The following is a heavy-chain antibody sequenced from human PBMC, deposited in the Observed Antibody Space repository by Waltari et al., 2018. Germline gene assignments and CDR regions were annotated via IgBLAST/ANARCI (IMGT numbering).Heavy chain of an antibody. D-gene: IGHD4-17*01. V-gene: IGHV5-51*01. Sequence: EVQLEQSGAEVKKPGESLTNSCQASGYSFPLYWIAWVRQMPGKGLEWMGIIYPGDSDTRYSPSFQGQVTISADKSISTAYLRWSSLKVSDTAMYYCAKENHYAKDTFDIWGQGTMVTVSS. CDR3: AKENHYAKDTFDI. CDR2: IYPGDSDT. CDR1: GYSFPLYW. J-gene: IGHJ3*02.